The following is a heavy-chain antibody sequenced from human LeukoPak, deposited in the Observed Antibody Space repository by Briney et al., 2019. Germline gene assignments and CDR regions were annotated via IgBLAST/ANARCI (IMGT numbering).Heavy chain of an antibody. Sequence: PGGSLRLSCAASGATFSSDEMNWVRQAPGKGLEWASYITSSSSTIKYADSVKGRFTISRDNAKNSLYLQMISLRDEDTAVYYCARYNRGAFDIWGQGTVVTVSS. J-gene: IGHJ3*02. CDR3: ARYNRGAFDI. D-gene: IGHD1-14*01. V-gene: IGHV3-48*02. CDR1: GATFSSDE. CDR2: ITSSSSTI.